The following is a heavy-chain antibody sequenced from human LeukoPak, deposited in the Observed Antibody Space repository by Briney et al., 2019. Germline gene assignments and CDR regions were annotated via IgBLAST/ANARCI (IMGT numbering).Heavy chain of an antibody. D-gene: IGHD2-2*01. CDR1: GFTFSSYG. Sequence: GGSLGLSCAASGFTFSSYGMHWVRQAPGKGLEWVAVIWYDGSNKYYADSVKGRFTISRDNSRNTLYLQMNSLRAEDTAVYYCAREARRYCSSTSCHYFDYWGQGTLVTVSS. V-gene: IGHV3-33*01. CDR3: AREARRYCSSTSCHYFDY. CDR2: IWYDGSNK. J-gene: IGHJ4*02.